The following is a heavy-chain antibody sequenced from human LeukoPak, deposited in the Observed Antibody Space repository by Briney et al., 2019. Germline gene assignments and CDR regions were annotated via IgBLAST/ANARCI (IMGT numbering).Heavy chain of an antibody. CDR3: ARVHCYDDLWNGYYEYYFDY. CDR2: INPNIGGT. D-gene: IGHD3-3*01. CDR1: RYTLTGYY. J-gene: IGHJ4*02. V-gene: IGHV1-2*02. Sequence: SVKPSCKASRYTLTGYYMHCVRQAPGQGLEWMGWINPNIGGTNYAQKFQGRVTMTRDTSISTAYMERSRLRSDAPAVYYCARVHCYDDLWNGYYEYYFDYWGQGTLVTVSS.